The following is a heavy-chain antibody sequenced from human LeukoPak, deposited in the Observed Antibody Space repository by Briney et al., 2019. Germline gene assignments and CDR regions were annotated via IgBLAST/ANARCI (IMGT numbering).Heavy chain of an antibody. Sequence: SETLSLTCTVSGASISSYYWSWIRQPPGKGLEWMGYIYYSGGTTYNPSLKSRVTISVDTSKNQFSLKLSSVTAADTAVYYCARLQVRYSYGWWLESPYYYGMDVWGQGTTVTVSS. J-gene: IGHJ6*02. CDR1: GASISSYY. D-gene: IGHD5-18*01. CDR3: ARLQVRYSYGWWLESPYYYGMDV. CDR2: IYYSGGT. V-gene: IGHV4-59*01.